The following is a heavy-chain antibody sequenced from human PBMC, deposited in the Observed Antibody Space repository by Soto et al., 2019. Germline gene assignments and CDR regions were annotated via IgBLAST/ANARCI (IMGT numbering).Heavy chain of an antibody. CDR1: GGSIGSVCYS. Sequence: QLQLQESGSGLVKPSQTLSLTCAVSGGSIGSVCYSWSWIRQPPGKGLEWIGYIYHSGSTYYNPSLQRRVTISVDRSQNQFSMKLSSVTAADTAVYYCARVPTPWGQGTLVTVSS. J-gene: IGHJ5*02. CDR2: IYHSGST. CDR3: ARVPTP. D-gene: IGHD2-2*01. V-gene: IGHV4-30-2*01.